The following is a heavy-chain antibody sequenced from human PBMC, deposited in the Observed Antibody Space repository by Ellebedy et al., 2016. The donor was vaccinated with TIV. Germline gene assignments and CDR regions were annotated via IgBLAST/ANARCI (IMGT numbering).Heavy chain of an antibody. CDR1: GGSISGYY. CDR3: ARGGIGVGADY. J-gene: IGHJ4*02. CDR2: IYSSGST. D-gene: IGHD1-26*01. V-gene: IGHV4-4*08. Sequence: GSLRLSCTVSGGSISGYYWTWIRQAPGKGLEWIGYIYSSGSTNYNPSLRSRVTMSLDTSKKQLSLKLSAVTAADTAIYYCARGGIGVGADYWGQGTLVTVSS.